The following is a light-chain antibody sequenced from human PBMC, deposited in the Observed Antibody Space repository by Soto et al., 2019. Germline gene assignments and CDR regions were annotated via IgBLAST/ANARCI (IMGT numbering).Light chain of an antibody. Sequence: EIVMTQSPAALSLSPGERATLSCRASQSVGTNLAWYQQKPGQAPRPLIYGASARATDVPARFSGSGSGTDFIPPISSLQSEDFVVYYYQQYSDWAPITFGGGTKVEIK. CDR1: QSVGTN. V-gene: IGKV3-15*01. CDR3: QQYSDWAPIT. CDR2: GAS. J-gene: IGKJ4*01.